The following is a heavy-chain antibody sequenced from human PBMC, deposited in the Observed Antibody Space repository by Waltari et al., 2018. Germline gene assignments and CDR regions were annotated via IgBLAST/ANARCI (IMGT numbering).Heavy chain of an antibody. CDR1: GFTLDLFG. V-gene: IGHV3-30*18. CDR2: ISYDGNNN. J-gene: IGHJ4*02. D-gene: IGHD1-26*01. CDR3: AKGGEWELLLDS. Sequence: QVQLVESWGGVVQPGRSLRLSCAASGFTLDLFGMHWVLQTPGKGLEWVALISYDGNNNYYAESVEGRFTISRDNSKNTLYLQMDSLRPEDTAVYFCAKGGEWELLLDSWGQGTLVTVSS.